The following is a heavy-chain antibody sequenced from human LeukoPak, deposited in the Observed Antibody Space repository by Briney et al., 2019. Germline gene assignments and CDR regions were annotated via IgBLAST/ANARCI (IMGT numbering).Heavy chain of an antibody. Sequence: GGSLRLSCAASGFPFSTYDMHWVRQAPDKGLQWVAVISSDGYRTDYPDSVRGRFTISRDNFKNTVDLQMISVTAEDTAMYFCAKGLGTGSVLARPLHYWGQGTLVTVS. CDR3: AKGLGTGSVLARPLHY. D-gene: IGHD3-10*01. CDR1: GFPFSTYD. CDR2: ISSDGYRT. V-gene: IGHV3-30*18. J-gene: IGHJ4*02.